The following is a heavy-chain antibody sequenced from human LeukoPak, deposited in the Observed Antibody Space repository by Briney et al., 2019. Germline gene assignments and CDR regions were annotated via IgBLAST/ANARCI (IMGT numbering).Heavy chain of an antibody. Sequence: GGSLRLSCAASGFTFSNYGMSWVRQAPGKGLEWVSAISGSGGSTYYADSVKGRFTISRDNSKNTLYLQMNSLRAEDTAVYYCAKDQRFGELYGYANYYMDVWGKGTTVTISS. CDR2: ISGSGGST. D-gene: IGHD3-10*01. J-gene: IGHJ6*03. CDR3: AKDQRFGELYGYANYYMDV. CDR1: GFTFSNYG. V-gene: IGHV3-23*01.